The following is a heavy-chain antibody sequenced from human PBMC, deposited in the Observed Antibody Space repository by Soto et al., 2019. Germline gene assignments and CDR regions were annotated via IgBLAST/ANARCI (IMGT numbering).Heavy chain of an antibody. V-gene: IGHV3-30*18. J-gene: IGHJ4*02. CDR3: AKDPNWD. Sequence: QVQLVESGGGVVQPGRSLRLSCAASGFTFSSYGMHWVRQAPGKGLEWVAVISYDGSNKYYADSVKGRFTISRDNSKNTLYLQMNSLRAEDTAVYYCAKDPNWDWGQGTLVTVSS. CDR1: GFTFSSYG. D-gene: IGHD1-1*01. CDR2: ISYDGSNK.